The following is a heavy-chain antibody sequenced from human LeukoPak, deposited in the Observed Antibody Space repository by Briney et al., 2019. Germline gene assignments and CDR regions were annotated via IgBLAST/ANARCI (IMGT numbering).Heavy chain of an antibody. J-gene: IGHJ1*01. Sequence: GGSLRLPCAASGFTFSSYSMNWVRQAPGKGLEWVSVIFNGGSTYYADSVKGRFTISRDISKNTLYLQMNSLRAEDTAVYYCATSIVGFTYDEHFQHWGQGTLVTVSS. CDR2: IFNGGST. V-gene: IGHV3-53*01. D-gene: IGHD1-26*01. CDR1: GFTFSSYS. CDR3: ATSIVGFTYDEHFQH.